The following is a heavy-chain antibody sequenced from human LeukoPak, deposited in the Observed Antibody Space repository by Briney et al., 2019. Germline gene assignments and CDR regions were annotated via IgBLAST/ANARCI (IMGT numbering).Heavy chain of an antibody. J-gene: IGHJ4*02. CDR3: ASTSYNSGNYYLGY. V-gene: IGHV3-53*01. CDR1: GFTVSSNY. CDR2: IYGGGST. D-gene: IGHD3-10*01. Sequence: PGGSLRPSCAASGFTVSSNYMSWVRQAPGKGLEWVSVIYGGGSTYYADSVKGRFTISRDNSKNTLYLQMNSLRAEDTAVYYCASTSYNSGNYYLGYWGQGTLVTVSS.